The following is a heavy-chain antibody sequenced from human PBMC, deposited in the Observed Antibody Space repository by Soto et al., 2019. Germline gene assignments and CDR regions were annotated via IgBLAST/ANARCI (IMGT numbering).Heavy chain of an antibody. V-gene: IGHV1-2*02. Sequence: ASVNVSCKASGYTFTGYYMHWVRQAPGQGLEWMGWINPNSGGTNYAQKFQGRVTMTRDTSISTAYMELSRLRSDDTAVYYCARPIVGASTAYGMDLWGQGTTVTVSS. CDR3: ARPIVGASTAYGMDL. CDR1: GYTFTGYY. J-gene: IGHJ6*02. CDR2: INPNSGGT. D-gene: IGHD1-26*01.